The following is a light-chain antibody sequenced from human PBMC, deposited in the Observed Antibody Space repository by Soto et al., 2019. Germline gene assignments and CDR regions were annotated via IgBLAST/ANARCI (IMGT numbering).Light chain of an antibody. Sequence: QSALTQPPSASGSPGQSVTISCSGTSSDVGAYNYVSWYQQHPGKAPRLLIYEVSQRPSGVPDRFSGSKSANTASLTVSGLQPEDDADYYCSSYAGTNNLLYVFGTGTKVIV. CDR2: EVS. CDR3: SSYAGTNNLLYV. V-gene: IGLV2-8*01. J-gene: IGLJ1*01. CDR1: SSDVGAYNY.